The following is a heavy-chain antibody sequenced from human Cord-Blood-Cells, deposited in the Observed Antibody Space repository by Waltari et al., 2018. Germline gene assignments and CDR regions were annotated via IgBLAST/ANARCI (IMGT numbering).Heavy chain of an antibody. D-gene: IGHD1-26*01. CDR3: ARAPGGSYSDAFDI. CDR2: ISYDGSNK. J-gene: IGHJ3*02. CDR1: GFTFSSYA. Sequence: QVQLVESGGGVVQPGRSLRLSCAASGFTFSSYAMHWVRQAPGKGLEWVAVISYDGSNKYYADAVKGRFTISRDNSKNTLYLQMNGLRAEDTAVYYCARAPGGSYSDAFDIWGQGTMVTVSS. V-gene: IGHV3-30-3*01.